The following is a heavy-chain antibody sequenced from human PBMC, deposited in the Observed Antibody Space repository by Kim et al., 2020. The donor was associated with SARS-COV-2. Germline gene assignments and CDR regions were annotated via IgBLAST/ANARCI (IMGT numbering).Heavy chain of an antibody. CDR2: ISYDGSNK. D-gene: IGHD2-2*01. Sequence: GGSLRLSCAASGFTFSSYGMHWVRQAPGKGLEWVAVISYDGSNKYYADSVKGRFTISRDNSKNTLYLQMNSLRAEDTAVYYCAKDGWRRVVPAAIPLFCDYWGQGTLVTVSS. V-gene: IGHV3-30*18. CDR3: AKDGWRRVVPAAIPLFCDY. J-gene: IGHJ4*02. CDR1: GFTFSSYG.